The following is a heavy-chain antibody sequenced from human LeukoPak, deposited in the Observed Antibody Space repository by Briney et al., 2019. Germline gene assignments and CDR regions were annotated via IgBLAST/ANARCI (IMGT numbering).Heavy chain of an antibody. Sequence: SETLSLTCTVSGGSISSYYWGWIRQPPGKGLEWIGSIYYSGSTYYNPSLKSRVTISVDTSKNQFSLKLSSVTAADTAVYYCARLQSITGTTRWGQGTLVTVSS. CDR3: ARLQSITGTTR. D-gene: IGHD1-7*01. V-gene: IGHV4-39*01. CDR2: IYYSGST. CDR1: GGSISSYY. J-gene: IGHJ4*02.